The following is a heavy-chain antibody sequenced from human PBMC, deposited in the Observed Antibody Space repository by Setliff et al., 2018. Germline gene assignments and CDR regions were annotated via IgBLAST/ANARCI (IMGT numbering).Heavy chain of an antibody. Sequence: SETLSLTCAVSGYSISSGYYWGWIRQHPGKGLEWIGYIYYSGRTYYKPSLKSRVTISVDTSKNQFSLKLSSVTAADTAVYYCARVPRFTDTRNAFDIWGQGTMVTVSS. CDR1: GYSISSGYY. J-gene: IGHJ3*02. CDR3: ARVPRFTDTRNAFDI. CDR2: IYYSGRT. D-gene: IGHD5-18*01. V-gene: IGHV4-31*11.